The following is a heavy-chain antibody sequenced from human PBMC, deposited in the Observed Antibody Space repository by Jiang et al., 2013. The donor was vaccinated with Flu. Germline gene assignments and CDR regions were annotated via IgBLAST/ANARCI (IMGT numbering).Heavy chain of an antibody. Sequence: GSGLVKPSETLSLTCTVSSGSISDYYWSWIRQPPGRGLEWLGHFSNSGSTNYNASFKSRVTISVDLSRNQFSLKLTSVTAADTAVYYCARADLVVTAPLLFDSWGQGPWSPSP. D-gene: IGHD2-21*02. V-gene: IGHV4-59*01. CDR2: FSNSGST. CDR3: ARADLVVTAPLLFDS. J-gene: IGHJ4*02. CDR1: SGSISDYY.